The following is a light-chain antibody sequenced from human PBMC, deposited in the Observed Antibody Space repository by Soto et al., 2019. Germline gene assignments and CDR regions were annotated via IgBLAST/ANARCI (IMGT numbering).Light chain of an antibody. J-gene: IGKJ1*01. Sequence: DLQLTQSPSFLSASVGDRVTITCRASQDISSNLAWYQQRPGKVPRFLTHSASTLHSGIPSRFSATGSGTTFTLTISTLQPKDIATYYHQQVNSCPRTFGQGTKVEV. V-gene: IGKV1-9*01. CDR2: SAS. CDR3: QQVNSCPRT. CDR1: QDISSN.